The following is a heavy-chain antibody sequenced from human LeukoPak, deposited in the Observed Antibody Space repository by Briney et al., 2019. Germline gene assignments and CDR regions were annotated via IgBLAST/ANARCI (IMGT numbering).Heavy chain of an antibody. CDR1: GGTFSSYA. Sequence: SVKVSCKASGGTFSSYAISWVRQAPGQGLEWMGGIIPIFGTANYAQKFQGRVTITADESTSTAYMELSSLRSEDTAVYYCATSSQWLDPYYYYGMDVWGHGITVTVSS. J-gene: IGHJ6*02. CDR3: ATSSQWLDPYYYYGMDV. D-gene: IGHD6-19*01. CDR2: IIPIFGTA. V-gene: IGHV1-69*13.